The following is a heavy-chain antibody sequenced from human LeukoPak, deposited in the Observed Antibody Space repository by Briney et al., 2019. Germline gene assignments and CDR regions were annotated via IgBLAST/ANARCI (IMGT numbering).Heavy chain of an antibody. D-gene: IGHD7-27*01. CDR3: AKGSWGDD. V-gene: IGHV3-30*14. J-gene: IGHJ4*02. CDR2: ISYDGSNK. CDR1: GFTFSSYA. Sequence: TGGSLRLSCAASGFTFSSYAMHWVRQAPGKGLEWVAVISYDGSNKYYADSVKGRFTISRDNSKNTLYLQMNSLRADDTAVYYCAKGSWGDDWGQGTLVTVSS.